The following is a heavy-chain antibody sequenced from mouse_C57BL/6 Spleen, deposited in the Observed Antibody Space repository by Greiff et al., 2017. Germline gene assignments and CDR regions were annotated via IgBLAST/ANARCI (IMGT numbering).Heavy chain of an antibody. CDR3: ARGLGWFAY. CDR2: IYPGDGDT. J-gene: IGHJ3*01. CDR1: GYAFSSSW. Sequence: VQLQQSGPELVKPGASVKISCKASGYAFSSSWMNWVKQRPGKGLEWSGRIYPGDGDTNYNGKFKGKATLTADKSSSTAYMQLSSLTSEDSAVYFCARGLGWFAYWGQGTLVTVSA. D-gene: IGHD3-3*01. V-gene: IGHV1-82*01.